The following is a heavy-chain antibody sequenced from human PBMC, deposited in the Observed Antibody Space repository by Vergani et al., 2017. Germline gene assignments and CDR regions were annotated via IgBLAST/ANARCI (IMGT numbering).Heavy chain of an antibody. CDR2: IDPSDSYS. D-gene: IGHD5/OR15-5a*01. J-gene: IGHJ6*03. V-gene: IGHV5-10-1*03. CDR1: GYSFTNYW. CDR3: ASLSKAPYYYYYMDV. Sequence: EVQLVQSGAEVKKPGESLRISCKASGYSFTNYWINWVRQMPGKGLEWMGRIDPSDSYSNYSPSFQGHVTISADKSINTAYLQWSSLKASDTAMYYCASLSKAPYYYYYMDVWGKGTTVTVSS.